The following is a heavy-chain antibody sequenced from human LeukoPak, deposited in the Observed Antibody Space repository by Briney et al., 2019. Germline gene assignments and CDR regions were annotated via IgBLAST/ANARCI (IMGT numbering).Heavy chain of an antibody. Sequence: GGSLRLSCAASGFTFSSYAMTWVRQAPGKGLEWVSAFSATDGSAQYAESVEGQFTISRDNSKNTLFLQMNSLGAEDTAVYYCARAKIAAAGTGAFDVWGQGTLVTVSS. D-gene: IGHD6-13*01. CDR3: ARAKIAAAGTGAFDV. V-gene: IGHV3-23*01. CDR1: GFTFSSYA. CDR2: FSATDGSA. J-gene: IGHJ3*01.